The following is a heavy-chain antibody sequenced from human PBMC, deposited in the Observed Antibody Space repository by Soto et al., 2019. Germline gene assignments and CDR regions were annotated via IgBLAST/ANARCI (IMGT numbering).Heavy chain of an antibody. CDR2: INAGNGNT. J-gene: IGHJ4*02. CDR1: GNTFTSYA. Sequence: GASLKVSCKASGNTFTSYAMHWVRQAPGQRLEWMGWINAGNGNTKYSQKFQGRVTITRDTSASTAYMELSSLRSEDTALYYCARGMGLYYFDYWGQGTLVTVSS. CDR3: ARGMGLYYFDY. D-gene: IGHD3-16*01. V-gene: IGHV1-3*01.